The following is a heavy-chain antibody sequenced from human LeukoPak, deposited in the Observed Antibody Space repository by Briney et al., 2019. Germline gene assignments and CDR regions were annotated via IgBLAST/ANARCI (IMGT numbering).Heavy chain of an antibody. CDR2: IYYSRST. D-gene: IGHD3-10*01. V-gene: IGHV4-59*01. CDR1: GGSLSNYY. Sequence: SETLSLTCTVSGGSLSNYYWSWIRQPPGKGLEWIGYIYYSRSTNYNPSLKSRVTISVDTSKNQFSLKLSSVTAADTAVYYCARGRGVRGGNFDYWGQGTLVTVSS. J-gene: IGHJ4*02. CDR3: ARGRGVRGGNFDY.